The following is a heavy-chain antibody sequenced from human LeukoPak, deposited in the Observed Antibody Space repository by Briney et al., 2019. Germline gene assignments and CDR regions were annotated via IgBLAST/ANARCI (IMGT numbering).Heavy chain of an antibody. CDR3: ARQLERRYYYYMDV. V-gene: IGHV1-69*13. J-gene: IGHJ6*03. D-gene: IGHD1-1*01. Sequence: ASVKVSCKASGGTFSSYAISWVRQAPGRGLEWMGGIIPIFATTNYAQKFQGRVTITADESTSTAYMELSSLRSEDTAVYYCARQLERRYYYYMDVWGKGTTVTVSS. CDR2: IIPIFATT. CDR1: GGTFSSYA.